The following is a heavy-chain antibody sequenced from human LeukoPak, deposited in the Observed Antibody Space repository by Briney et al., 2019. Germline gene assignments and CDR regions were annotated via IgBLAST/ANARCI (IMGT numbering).Heavy chain of an antibody. Sequence: ASVKVSCKASGYTFTGYYMHWVRQAPGQGLEWMGWINPNSGGTNYAQKFQGRVIMTRDTSISTAYMELSRLRSDDTAVYYCARTSSIAARRINWFDPWGQGTLVTVSS. CDR2: INPNSGGT. D-gene: IGHD6-6*01. J-gene: IGHJ5*02. CDR1: GYTFTGYY. V-gene: IGHV1-2*02. CDR3: ARTSSIAARRINWFDP.